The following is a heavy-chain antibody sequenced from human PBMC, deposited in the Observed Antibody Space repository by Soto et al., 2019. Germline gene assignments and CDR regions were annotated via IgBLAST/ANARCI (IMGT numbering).Heavy chain of an antibody. D-gene: IGHD6-13*01. J-gene: IGHJ5*02. CDR1: GYTFTSYG. CDR2: ISAYNGNT. CDR3: ARVAGQGSSWTDLLVAWFDP. V-gene: IGHV1-18*01. Sequence: WASVKVSCKASGYTFTSYGIRWVRQAPGQGLEWMGWISAYNGNTNYAQKLQGRVTMTTDTSTSTAYMELRSLRSDDTAVYYCARVAGQGSSWTDLLVAWFDPWGQGTLVTVSS.